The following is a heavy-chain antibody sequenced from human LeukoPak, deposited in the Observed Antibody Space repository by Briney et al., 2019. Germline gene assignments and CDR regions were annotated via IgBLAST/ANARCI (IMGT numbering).Heavy chain of an antibody. CDR1: GYTFTGYY. J-gene: IGHJ1*01. D-gene: IGHD3-22*01. CDR3: ARTNYYDSSGPVDFQH. V-gene: IGHV1-2*02. Sequence: GASVKVSCKASGYTFTGYYMHWVRQAPGQGLEWMGWINPNSGGTNYAQKFQGRVTMTRDTSISTAYMELSRLRSDDTAVYYCARTNYYDSSGPVDFQHWGQGTLVTVSS. CDR2: INPNSGGT.